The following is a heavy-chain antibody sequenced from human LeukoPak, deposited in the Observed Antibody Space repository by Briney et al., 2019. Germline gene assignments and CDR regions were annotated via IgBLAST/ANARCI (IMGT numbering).Heavy chain of an antibody. D-gene: IGHD6-19*01. J-gene: IGHJ4*02. Sequence: GASVKVSCKASGYTFTGYYMHWARQAPGQGLEWMGWINPNSGGTNYAQKFQGRVTMTRDTSISTAYMELSRLRSDDTAVYYCARGYSSGWYYFDYWGQGTLVTVSS. CDR1: GYTFTGYY. CDR3: ARGYSSGWYYFDY. V-gene: IGHV1-2*02. CDR2: INPNSGGT.